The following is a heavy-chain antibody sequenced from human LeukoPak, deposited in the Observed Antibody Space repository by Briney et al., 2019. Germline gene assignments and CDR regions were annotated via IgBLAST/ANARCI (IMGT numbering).Heavy chain of an antibody. CDR1: GFTFSSYA. V-gene: IGHV3-23*01. CDR2: ISGSGGST. J-gene: IGHJ4*02. Sequence: PGGCLRLSCAASGFTFSSYAMSWVRQAPGKGLEWVSAISGSGGSTYYADSVKGRFTISRDNSKNTLYLQMNSLRAEDTAVYYCAGSRKSLLWFRDKMLDYWGQGTLVTVSS. CDR3: AGSRKSLLWFRDKMLDY. D-gene: IGHD3-10*01.